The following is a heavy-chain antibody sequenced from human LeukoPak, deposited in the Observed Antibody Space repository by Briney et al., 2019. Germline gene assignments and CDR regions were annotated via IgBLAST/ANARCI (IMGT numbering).Heavy chain of an antibody. D-gene: IGHD3-16*02. Sequence: SETLSLTCAVYGGSFSGYYWSWIRQPPGKGLEWIGEINHSGSTNYNPSLKSRVTISVDTSKNQFSLKLSAVTAADTAVYYCARTYRTSPKYFDYWGQGTLVTVSS. CDR2: INHSGST. CDR1: GGSFSGYY. V-gene: IGHV4-34*01. CDR3: ARTYRTSPKYFDY. J-gene: IGHJ4*02.